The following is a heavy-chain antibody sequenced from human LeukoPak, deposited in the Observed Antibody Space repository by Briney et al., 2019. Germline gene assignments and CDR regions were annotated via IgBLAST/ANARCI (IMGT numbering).Heavy chain of an antibody. D-gene: IGHD3-22*01. CDR3: ARDLPSSGYWYRDAFDI. CDR1: GFTFSTNS. V-gene: IGHV3-48*04. Sequence: GGSLRLSCAASGFTFSTNSMNWVRQAPGKGLEWVSYISSTGGTIYYADSMKGRFTISRDNAKNSLYLQMNSLRVEDTAMYYCARDLPSSGYWYRDAFDIWGQGTMVTVSS. J-gene: IGHJ3*02. CDR2: ISSTGGTI.